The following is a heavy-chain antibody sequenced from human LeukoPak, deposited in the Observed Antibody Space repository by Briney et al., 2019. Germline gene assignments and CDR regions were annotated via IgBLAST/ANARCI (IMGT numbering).Heavy chain of an antibody. CDR3: ARDNSIADRGWWFDP. CDR1: GYIFTNHY. J-gene: IGHJ5*02. CDR2: INPSGSST. Sequence: GASVKVSCKASGYIFTNHYMHWVRQARGQGLEWMGLINPSGSSTLYAEKFRGRIIMTRDMSTATDYMELSSLRSEDTAVYYCARDNSIADRGWWFDPWGQGTLVTVSS. D-gene: IGHD4-23*01. V-gene: IGHV1-46*01.